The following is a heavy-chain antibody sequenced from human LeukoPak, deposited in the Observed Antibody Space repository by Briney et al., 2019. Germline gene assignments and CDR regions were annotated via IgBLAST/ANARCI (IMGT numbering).Heavy chain of an antibody. J-gene: IGHJ4*02. CDR1: GFPFRSYA. Sequence: GGSLRLSCAASGFPFRSYAMRWVRQAPGRGLEWVSAITGSGGSTYYADSVKGRFTISRDNSKNTLYLQTTSLRAEDTAVYYCAKTSAYSAYDLTDYCGQGKLVTVSS. CDR3: AKTSAYSAYDLTDY. V-gene: IGHV3-23*01. D-gene: IGHD5-12*01. CDR2: ITGSGGST.